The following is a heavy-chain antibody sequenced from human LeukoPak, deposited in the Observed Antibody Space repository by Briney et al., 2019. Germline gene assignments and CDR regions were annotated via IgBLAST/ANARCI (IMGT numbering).Heavy chain of an antibody. J-gene: IGHJ3*02. V-gene: IGHV4-59*11. CDR3: ARGHSWSDAFDI. CDR1: GGSISSHY. Sequence: SETLSLTCTVPGGSISSHYWSWIRQPPGKGLEWIGYIYYSGSANYNPSLKSRVTISVDTSKNQFSLKLSSVTAADTAVYYCARGHSWSDAFDIWGQGTMVTVSS. D-gene: IGHD6-13*01. CDR2: IYYSGSA.